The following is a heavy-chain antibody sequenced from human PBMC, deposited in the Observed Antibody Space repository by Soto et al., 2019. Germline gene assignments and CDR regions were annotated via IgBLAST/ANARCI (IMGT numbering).Heavy chain of an antibody. CDR3: AREGYSGYDSFDY. V-gene: IGHV3-7*01. CDR1: GFTVSSNY. J-gene: IGHJ4*02. D-gene: IGHD5-12*01. Sequence: GGSLRLSCAASGFTVSSNYMSWVRQAPGKGLEWVANIKQDGTEKYYVDSVKGRFTISRDNAKNSLYLQMNSLRAEDTAVYYCAREGYSGYDSFDYWGQGTLVTVSS. CDR2: IKQDGTEK.